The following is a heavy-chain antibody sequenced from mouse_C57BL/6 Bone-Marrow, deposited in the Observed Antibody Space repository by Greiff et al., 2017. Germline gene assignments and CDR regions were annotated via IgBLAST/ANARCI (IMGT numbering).Heavy chain of an antibody. D-gene: IGHD2-4*01. V-gene: IGHV1-76*01. CDR2: IYPGSGNT. J-gene: IGHJ3*01. CDR1: GYTFTDYY. Sequence: VQLQQSGAELVRPGASVKLSCKASGYTFTDYYINWVKQRPGQGLEWIARIYPGSGNTYYNEKFKGKATLTAEKSSSTAYMQLSSLTSEDSAVYFCAREGHYDSFAYWGQGTLVTVSA. CDR3: AREGHYDSFAY.